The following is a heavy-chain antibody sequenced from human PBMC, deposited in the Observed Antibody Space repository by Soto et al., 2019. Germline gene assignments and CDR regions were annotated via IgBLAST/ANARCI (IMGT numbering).Heavy chain of an antibody. J-gene: IGHJ4*02. V-gene: IGHV1-18*01. CDR3: ARVYCSGGSCYSVDY. Sequence: ASVKVSCKASGYTFTNFGISWVRQAPGQGLEWMGWISAYNGNTNYAQKFQGRVTMTRDTSTSTVYMELSSLRSEDTAVYYCARVYCSGGSCYSVDYWGQGTLVTAPQ. CDR2: ISAYNGNT. CDR1: GYTFTNFG. D-gene: IGHD2-15*01.